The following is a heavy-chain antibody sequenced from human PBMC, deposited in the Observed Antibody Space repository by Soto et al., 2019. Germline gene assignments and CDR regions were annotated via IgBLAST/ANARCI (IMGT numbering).Heavy chain of an antibody. Sequence: ASVKVSCKASGYTFTSYDINWVRQAAGQGLEWMGWMNPNSGNTGYAQKFQGRVTMTRNTSISTAYMELSSLRSEDTAVYYCARGIGVIVVVPAADLAFDYWGQGTLVTVSS. D-gene: IGHD2-2*01. J-gene: IGHJ4*02. CDR1: GYTFTSYD. CDR3: ARGIGVIVVVPAADLAFDY. V-gene: IGHV1-8*01. CDR2: MNPNSGNT.